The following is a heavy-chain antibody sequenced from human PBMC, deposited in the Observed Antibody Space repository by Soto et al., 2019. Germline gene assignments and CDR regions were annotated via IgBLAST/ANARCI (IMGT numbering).Heavy chain of an antibody. D-gene: IGHD2-15*01. CDR1: GYTFSNYA. Sequence: ASVKVSCKASGYTFSNYAMHWVRQAPGQRLEWMGWINAGNGNTKYSQKFQDRVTITRDTSASTAYMELSSLRSEDTAVYYCAKGGNIAVVVADYGMDVWGQGTTVTSP. V-gene: IGHV1-3*01. J-gene: IGHJ6*02. CDR3: AKGGNIAVVVADYGMDV. CDR2: INAGNGNT.